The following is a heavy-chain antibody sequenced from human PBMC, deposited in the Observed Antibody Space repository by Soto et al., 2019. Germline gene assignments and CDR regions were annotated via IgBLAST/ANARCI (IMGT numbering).Heavy chain of an antibody. CDR1: GMSTNRYW. V-gene: IGHV3-74*01. Sequence: SGAHAGMSTNRYWIPWDRQATGKGLVWVSRINSDGSNINYADSVSGRFTISRDNAKNTLYLQMNILSADDTVVYYCAREVDFWCGFFVSWGKGTLVTVSS. CDR3: AREVDFWCGFFVS. J-gene: IGHJ5*01. D-gene: IGHD3-3*01. CDR2: INSDGSNI.